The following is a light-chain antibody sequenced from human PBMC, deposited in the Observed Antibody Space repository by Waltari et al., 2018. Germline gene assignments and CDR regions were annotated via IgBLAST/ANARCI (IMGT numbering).Light chain of an antibody. V-gene: IGKV1-8*01. CDR2: GAS. Sequence: AIRITQSPSSPSASTGDRVTITCRASQGISNFLAWYQQKPGTAPKLLIYGASTLQSGVPSRFSGSGSGTDFTLTISCLQSEDFATYYCQQYDTYPWTFGQGTKVEIK. J-gene: IGKJ1*01. CDR1: QGISNF. CDR3: QQYDTYPWT.